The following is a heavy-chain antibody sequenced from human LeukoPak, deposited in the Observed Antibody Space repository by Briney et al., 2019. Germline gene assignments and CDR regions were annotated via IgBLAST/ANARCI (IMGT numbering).Heavy chain of an antibody. CDR2: IYDSGST. CDR3: ARLAYSSGWYFHFDY. J-gene: IGHJ4*02. D-gene: IGHD6-19*01. V-gene: IGHV4-59*08. Sequence: SETLSLTCTVSGGSISSYYWSWIRQPPGQGLEWIGYIYDSGSTNYNPSLKSRVTISVDTSKKQFSLKLSSVTAADTAVYYCARLAYSSGWYFHFDYWGQGTLVTVSS. CDR1: GGSISSYY.